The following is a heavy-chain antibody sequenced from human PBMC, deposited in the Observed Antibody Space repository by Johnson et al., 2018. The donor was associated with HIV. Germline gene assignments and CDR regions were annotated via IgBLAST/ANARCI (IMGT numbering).Heavy chain of an antibody. D-gene: IGHD3-22*01. CDR3: ANADDSSGFDAFDI. J-gene: IGHJ3*02. CDR1: GFTFDDYG. Sequence: AASGFTFDDYGMAWVRQAPGKGLEWVSGINWNGGSTGYADSVKGRFTISRDNAKNSLYLQMNSLRAEDTAVYYCANADDSSGFDAFDIWGQGTMVTVSS. V-gene: IGHV3-20*03. CDR2: INWNGGST.